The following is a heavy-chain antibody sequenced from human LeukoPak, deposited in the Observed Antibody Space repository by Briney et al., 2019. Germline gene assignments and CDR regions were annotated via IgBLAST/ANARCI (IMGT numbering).Heavy chain of an antibody. D-gene: IGHD5-18*01. V-gene: IGHV3-30*18. CDR3: AKGAQYSYPLDY. CDR2: ISYDGSNK. J-gene: IGHJ4*02. CDR1: GYTLTELS. Sequence: SCKVSGYTLTELSMHWVRQAPGKGLEWVAVISYDGSNKYYADSVKGRFTISRDNSKNTLYLQMNSLRAEDTAVYYCAKGAQYSYPLDYWGQGTLVTVSS.